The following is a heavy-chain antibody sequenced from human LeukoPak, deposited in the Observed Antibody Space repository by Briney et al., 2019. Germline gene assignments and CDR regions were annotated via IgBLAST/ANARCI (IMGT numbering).Heavy chain of an antibody. CDR2: IYYSGST. CDR1: GGSISSYY. Sequence: PSETLSLTCTVSGGSISSYYWSWIRQPPGKGLEWIGYIYYSGSTNYNPSLKSRVTISVDTSKNQFSLKLSSVTAADTAVYYCARVGYLLDLDSYGYNGMDVWGQGTTVTVSS. J-gene: IGHJ6*02. D-gene: IGHD5-18*01. CDR3: ARVGYLLDLDSYGYNGMDV. V-gene: IGHV4-59*01.